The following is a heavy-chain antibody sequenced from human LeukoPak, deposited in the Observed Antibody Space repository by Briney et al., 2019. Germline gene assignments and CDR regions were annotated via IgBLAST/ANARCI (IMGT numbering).Heavy chain of an antibody. CDR3: ARDWAVEDADYDILTGYPGGYGMDV. CDR1: GYTFTSYG. Sequence: GASVKVSCKASGYTFTSYGISWVRQAPGQGLEWMGRIIPILGIANYAQKFQGRVTITADKSTSTAYMELSSLRSEDTAVYYCARDWAVEDADYDILTGYPGGYGMDVWGQGTTVTVSS. J-gene: IGHJ6*02. D-gene: IGHD3-9*01. CDR2: IIPILGIA. V-gene: IGHV1-69*04.